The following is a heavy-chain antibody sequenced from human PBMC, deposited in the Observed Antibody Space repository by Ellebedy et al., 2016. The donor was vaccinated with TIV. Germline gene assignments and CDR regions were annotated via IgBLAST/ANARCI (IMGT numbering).Heavy chain of an antibody. D-gene: IGHD2-21*01. Sequence: GESLKISCAASGFTFSSYWMSWVHQAPGKGLEWVASIKQDGSKKNYVDSVKGRFTISRDNAKNSVYLQLNSLRVEDTAVYYCAREVGGGGAYWGQGTLVTVSS. CDR1: GFTFSSYW. CDR2: IKQDGSKK. J-gene: IGHJ4*02. CDR3: AREVGGGGAY. V-gene: IGHV3-7*01.